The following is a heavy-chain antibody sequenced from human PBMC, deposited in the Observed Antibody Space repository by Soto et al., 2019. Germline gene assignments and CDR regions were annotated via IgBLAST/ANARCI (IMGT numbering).Heavy chain of an antibody. V-gene: IGHV4-34*01. Sequence: PSETLSLTCAVYGGSFSGYYWSWIRQPPGKGLEWIGEINHSGSTNYNPSLKSRVTISVDTSKNQFSLKLSSVTAADTAVYYCARAMTTVNFDYWGQGTLVTVSS. CDR1: GGSFSGYY. CDR3: ARAMTTVNFDY. J-gene: IGHJ4*02. CDR2: INHSGST. D-gene: IGHD4-4*01.